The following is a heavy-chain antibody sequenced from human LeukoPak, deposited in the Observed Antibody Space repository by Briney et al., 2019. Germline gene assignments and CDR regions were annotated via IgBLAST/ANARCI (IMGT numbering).Heavy chain of an antibody. CDR3: AKLRGSSGWYLGY. J-gene: IGHJ4*02. D-gene: IGHD6-19*01. V-gene: IGHV3-11*06. Sequence: GGSLRLSCVASGFSFSDFYMSWIRQAPGKGLEWVSYISSSSDYINYADSVKGRFTISRDNAKNSLYLQMNSLRAGDTAVYYCAKLRGSSGWYLGYWGQGTLVTVSS. CDR2: ISSSSDYI. CDR1: GFSFSDFY.